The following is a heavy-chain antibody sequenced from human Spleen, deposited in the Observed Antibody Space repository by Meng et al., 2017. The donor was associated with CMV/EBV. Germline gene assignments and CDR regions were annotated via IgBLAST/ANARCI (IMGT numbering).Heavy chain of an antibody. CDR3: ARDVGQIPEYNWFDP. CDR1: GYTFTGYY. J-gene: IGHJ5*02. CDR2: INPNSGGT. Sequence: SGYTFTGYYIHWVRQAPGQGLEWMGWINPNSGGTNYAQKFQARVTMTRDTSITTAYMELTRVRSDDTAVYYCARDVGQIPEYNWFDPWGQGTLVTVSS. D-gene: IGHD1-14*01. V-gene: IGHV1-2*02.